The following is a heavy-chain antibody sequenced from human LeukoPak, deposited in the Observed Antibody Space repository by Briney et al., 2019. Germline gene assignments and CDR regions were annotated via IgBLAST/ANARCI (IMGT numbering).Heavy chain of an antibody. V-gene: IGHV4-39*01. Sequence: PSETLSLTCTVSGSSISSSSHSWGWIRQPPGKGLEWIGTIYYSGTTYYNPSLKSRVTISVDTSKNQFSLKLTSVTAADTALYYCARHQALNWFDPWGQGTLVTVSS. CDR2: IYYSGTT. CDR3: ARHQALNWFDP. J-gene: IGHJ5*02. CDR1: GSSISSSSHS.